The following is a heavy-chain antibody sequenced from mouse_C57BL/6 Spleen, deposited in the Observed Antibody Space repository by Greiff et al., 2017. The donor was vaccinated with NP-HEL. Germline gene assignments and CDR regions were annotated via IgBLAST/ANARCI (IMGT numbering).Heavy chain of an antibody. J-gene: IGHJ4*01. V-gene: IGHV5-17*01. D-gene: IGHD2-5*01. CDR1: GFTFSDYG. CDR2: ISSGSSTI. CDR3: ARGPYSNYVRAMDD. Sequence: EVKLVESGGGLVKPGGSLKLSCAASGFTFSDYGMHWVRQAPEKGLEWVAYISSGSSTIYYADTVTGRFTISRDNAKNTLFLQMTSLRSEDTAMYYCARGPYSNYVRAMDDWGQGTSVTVSS.